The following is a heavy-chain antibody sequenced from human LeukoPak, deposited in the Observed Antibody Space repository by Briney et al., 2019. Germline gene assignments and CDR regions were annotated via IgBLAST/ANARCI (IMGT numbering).Heavy chain of an antibody. J-gene: IGHJ4*02. D-gene: IGHD5-18*01. CDR3: GSDTTLGY. V-gene: IGHV3-74*01. Sequence: QTGGSLRLSCAASGLSFSSSWMHCVRQVPGKGLVWVSRIKSDGSSTFYADSVKGRFTISRDNAKNTVYLQMNSLRVEDTAVYYCGSDTTLGYWGQGTLVTVSS. CDR2: IKSDGSST. CDR1: GLSFSSSW.